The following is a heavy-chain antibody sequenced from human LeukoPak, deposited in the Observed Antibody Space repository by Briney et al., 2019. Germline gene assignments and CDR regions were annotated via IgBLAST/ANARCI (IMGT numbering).Heavy chain of an antibody. D-gene: IGHD5-24*01. CDR3: ARGVEMATTDY. CDR2: IYYSGST. Sequence: SETLSLTCTVSGGSISSYYWSWIRQPPGKGLEWIGYIYYSGSTNYNPSLRSRVTISVDTSKNQFSLKLSSVTAADTAVYYCARGVEMATTDYWGQGTLVTVSS. V-gene: IGHV4-59*01. CDR1: GGSISSYY. J-gene: IGHJ4*02.